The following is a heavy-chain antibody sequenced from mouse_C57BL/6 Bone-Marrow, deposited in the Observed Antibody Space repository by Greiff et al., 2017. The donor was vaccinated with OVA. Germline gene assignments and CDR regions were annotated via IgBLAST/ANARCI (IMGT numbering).Heavy chain of an antibody. CDR2: IYPGGGYT. V-gene: IGHV1-63*01. Sequence: VQLQQSGAELVRPGTSVKMSCKASGYTFTNYWIGWAKQRPGHGLEWIGDIYPGGGYTNYNEKFKGKATLTADKSSSTAYMQFSSLTSEDSAIYYCARWGLLRSHYFDYWGQGTTLTVSS. CDR3: ARWGLLRSHYFDY. D-gene: IGHD1-1*01. CDR1: GYTFTNYW. J-gene: IGHJ2*01.